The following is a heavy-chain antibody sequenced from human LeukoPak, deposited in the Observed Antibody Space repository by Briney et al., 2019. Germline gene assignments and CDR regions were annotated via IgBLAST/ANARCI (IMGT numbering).Heavy chain of an antibody. Sequence: ASVKVSCKASANTFISYDINWVRQATGQGLEWMGWMNPDSGDTGYAQKFQGRVTMTEDTSTDTAYMELSSLRSEDTAVYYCATAGLRFLEGYGFWGQGTLVTVSS. D-gene: IGHD3-3*01. J-gene: IGHJ4*02. CDR1: ANTFISYD. CDR3: ATAGLRFLEGYGF. V-gene: IGHV1-8*01. CDR2: MNPDSGDT.